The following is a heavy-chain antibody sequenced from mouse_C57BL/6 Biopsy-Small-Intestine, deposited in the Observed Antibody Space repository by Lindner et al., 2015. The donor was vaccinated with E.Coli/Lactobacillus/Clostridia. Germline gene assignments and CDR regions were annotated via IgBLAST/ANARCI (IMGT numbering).Heavy chain of an antibody. V-gene: IGHV1-9*01. CDR2: IFPGNMNT. J-gene: IGHJ2*01. D-gene: IGHD2-1*01. CDR3: ARKRGNYPLDY. CDR1: GYTFTGYW. Sequence: VQLQESGAELMKPGASVKLSCKATGYTFTGYWIEWVKQRPGHGLEWIGEIFPGNMNTHYNGKFKGKATFTIDTSSNTAYMQLSSLTTEDSAIYYCARKRGNYPLDYWGQGTTLTVSS.